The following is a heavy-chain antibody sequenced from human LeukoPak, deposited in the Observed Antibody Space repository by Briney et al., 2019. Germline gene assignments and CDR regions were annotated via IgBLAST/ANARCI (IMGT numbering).Heavy chain of an antibody. J-gene: IGHJ6*03. CDR3: ARDTGYCSSTCYYYYMDV. Sequence: GGSLRLSCAGSGFSFSSYGMHWVRQAPGKGLEWMAFIRSDGSNKYYADSVKGRFTISRDNAKNSLYLQMNSLRAEDTAVYYCARDTGYCSSTCYYYYMDVWGKGTTVTISS. V-gene: IGHV3-30*02. CDR2: IRSDGSNK. D-gene: IGHD2-2*01. CDR1: GFSFSSYG.